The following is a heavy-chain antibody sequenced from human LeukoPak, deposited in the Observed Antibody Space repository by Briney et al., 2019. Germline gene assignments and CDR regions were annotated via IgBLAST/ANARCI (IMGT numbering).Heavy chain of an antibody. CDR1: GYTFTSYG. Sequence: GGSVQVSCKATGYTFTSYGISWVRQAPGQWLEWMGWISAYNGNTNYAQKLQGRVTMTTDTSTSTAYMELRSLRSDDTAVYYCARDRDRFDPWGQGILVTVSS. CDR3: ARDRDRFDP. D-gene: IGHD3-10*01. J-gene: IGHJ5*02. V-gene: IGHV1-18*01. CDR2: ISAYNGNT.